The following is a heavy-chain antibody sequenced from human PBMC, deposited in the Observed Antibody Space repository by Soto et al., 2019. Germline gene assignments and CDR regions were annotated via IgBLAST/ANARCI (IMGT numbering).Heavy chain of an antibody. J-gene: IGHJ4*02. CDR1: GGSISSPYYC. D-gene: IGHD3-3*01. Sequence: SETLSLTCTVSGGSISSPYYCWSWIRQHPGKGLEWIGYIYYSGSTYYNPSLKSRITISVDTSKNQFSLKLSSVTAADTAVYYCVRGIGGYFHYWGQGSLVTVSS. V-gene: IGHV4-30-4*01. CDR2: IYYSGST. CDR3: VRGIGGYFHY.